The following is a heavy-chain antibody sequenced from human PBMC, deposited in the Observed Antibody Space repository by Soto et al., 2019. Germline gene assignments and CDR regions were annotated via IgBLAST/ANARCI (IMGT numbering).Heavy chain of an antibody. Sequence: TSETLSLTCTVSGGSISSGGYYWSWIRQPPGKGLEWIGEINHSGSTNYNPSLKSRVTISVDTSKNQFSLKLSSVTAADTAVYYCARIPKGSVLLWFGELYGMDVWGQGTTVTVSS. D-gene: IGHD3-10*01. CDR1: GGSISSGGYY. V-gene: IGHV4-39*07. J-gene: IGHJ6*02. CDR2: INHSGST. CDR3: ARIPKGSVLLWFGELYGMDV.